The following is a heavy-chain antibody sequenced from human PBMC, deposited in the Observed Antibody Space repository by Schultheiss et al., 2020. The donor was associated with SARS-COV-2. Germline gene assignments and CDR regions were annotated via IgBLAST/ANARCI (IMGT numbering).Heavy chain of an antibody. J-gene: IGHJ6*02. V-gene: IGHV4-4*08. Sequence: SETLSLTCTVSGGSISSYYWSWIRQPPGKGLEWIGRIYTSGSTNSNPSLKSRVTISVDTSKNQFSLKLSSVTAADTAVYYCARGRLYGSGSYYYYYGMDVWGQGTTVTVSS. CDR2: IYTSGST. CDR3: ARGRLYGSGSYYYYYGMDV. D-gene: IGHD3-10*01. CDR1: GGSISSYY.